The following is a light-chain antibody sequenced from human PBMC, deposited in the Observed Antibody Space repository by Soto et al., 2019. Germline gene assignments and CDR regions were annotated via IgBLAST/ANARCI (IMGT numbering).Light chain of an antibody. CDR3: PQCDILPIT. Sequence: DIQMTQSPSSLSASVGDRVTITCRASQDISNYLNWYQQRPGKAPKLLIYDASNLERWVPSRFSGTRSGTHFTFDITSLQPEDVATYHCPQCDILPITFGKRTRLQI. J-gene: IGKJ5*01. CDR1: QDISNY. V-gene: IGKV1-33*01. CDR2: DAS.